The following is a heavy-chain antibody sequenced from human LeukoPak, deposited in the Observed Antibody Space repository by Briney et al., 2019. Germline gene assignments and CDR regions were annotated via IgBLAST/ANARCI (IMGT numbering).Heavy chain of an antibody. J-gene: IGHJ3*02. CDR3: ASQGPGDAFDI. CDR1: GFTFDDYG. CDR2: INWNGGST. V-gene: IGHV3-20*04. Sequence: GGSLRLXCAASGFTFDDYGMSWVREAPGKGLEWVSGINWNGGSTGYADSVKGRFTISRDNAKNSLYLQMNSLRAEDTALYYCASQGPGDAFDIWGQGTMVTVSS.